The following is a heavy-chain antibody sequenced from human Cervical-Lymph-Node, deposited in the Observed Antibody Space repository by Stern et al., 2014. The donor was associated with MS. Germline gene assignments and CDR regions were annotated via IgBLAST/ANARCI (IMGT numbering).Heavy chain of an antibody. J-gene: IGHJ6*02. V-gene: IGHV4-59*02. D-gene: IGHD3-10*01. CDR1: GGSVSAYS. CDR3: TRGGARYYGMDA. Sequence: QVQLQESGPGLVKPSDSLSLSCSVSGGSVSAYSWSWIRQPPGQGLEWIGYIYHSGSATYNPSFTSRLTMTIDTSKNQFSLGLSSVTAADTAVYYCTRGGARYYGMDAWGQGTTVTVSS. CDR2: IYHSGSA.